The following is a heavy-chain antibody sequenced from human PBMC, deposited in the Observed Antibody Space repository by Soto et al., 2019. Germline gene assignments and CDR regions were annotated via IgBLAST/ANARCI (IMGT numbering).Heavy chain of an antibody. Sequence: EVQLLESGGDLVQPGGSLRLSCAASGFTFSSYAMSWVRQAPGKGLEWVSAISGSGGTTYYADSVKDRFTVSRDNSKNTLYLQVNSLRAEDTAIYYCAKGRDTSTSGWLNWFDPWGQGALVIVSS. D-gene: IGHD6-19*01. J-gene: IGHJ5*02. V-gene: IGHV3-23*01. CDR3: AKGRDTSTSGWLNWFDP. CDR2: ISGSGGTT. CDR1: GFTFSSYA.